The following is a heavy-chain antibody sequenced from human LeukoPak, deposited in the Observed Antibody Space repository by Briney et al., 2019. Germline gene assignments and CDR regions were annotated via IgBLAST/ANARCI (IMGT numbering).Heavy chain of an antibody. J-gene: IGHJ4*02. CDR1: GGSVSTTSYY. CDR3: GRMHRDGRGYFDF. Sequence: SETLSLTFSGSGGSVSTTSYYWGWFRQPPGKGLEWSGSVSYGGTTYYYPDLKSRVAISADTSKNQFSLKLCSVTAADTAVYYCGRMHRDGRGYFDFWGQGTQVTVSS. CDR2: VSYGGTT. V-gene: IGHV4-39*01. D-gene: IGHD5-24*01.